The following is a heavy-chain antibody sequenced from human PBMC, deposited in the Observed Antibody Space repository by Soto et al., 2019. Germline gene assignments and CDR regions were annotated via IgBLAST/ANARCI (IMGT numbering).Heavy chain of an antibody. CDR3: ARAWGYYFDY. CDR2: IYYSGST. Sequence: QVQLQESGPGLVKPSETLSLTCTVSGGSISSYYWSWIRQPPGKGLEWIGYIYYSGSTNYNPSLKSRVTISVDTSKNQISLKLSSVTAADTAVYYCARAWGYYFDYWGQGTLVTVSS. CDR1: GGSISSYY. V-gene: IGHV4-59*01. D-gene: IGHD3-16*01. J-gene: IGHJ4*02.